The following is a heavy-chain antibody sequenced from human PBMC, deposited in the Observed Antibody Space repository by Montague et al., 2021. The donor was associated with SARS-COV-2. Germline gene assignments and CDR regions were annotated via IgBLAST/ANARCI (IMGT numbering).Heavy chain of an antibody. CDR2: IYYSGST. D-gene: IGHD6-19*01. V-gene: IGHV4-39*01. J-gene: IGHJ5*02. CDR1: GGSISSTSYY. CDR3: VRQPVQWLPREWFGFDP. Sequence: SETLSLTRTVSGGSISSTSYYWGWIRQPPGKGLEWIGSIYYSGSTYYNPSLKSRVTISVDTSKNQFSLKLSSVTAADTAVYYCVRQPVQWLPREWFGFDPWGQGTLVTVSS.